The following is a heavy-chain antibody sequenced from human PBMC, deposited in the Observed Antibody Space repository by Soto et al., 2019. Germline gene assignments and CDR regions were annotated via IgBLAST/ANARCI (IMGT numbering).Heavy chain of an antibody. V-gene: IGHV4-39*01. J-gene: IGHJ4*02. CDR1: GDSISSYY. Sequence: SETLSLTCTVSGDSISSYYWSWIRQPPGKGLEWIGSIYYSGSTYYNPSLKSRVTISVDTSKNQFSLKLSSVTAADTAVYYCASQSVEMATPGDNWGQGTLVTVSS. CDR2: IYYSGST. D-gene: IGHD5-12*01. CDR3: ASQSVEMATPGDN.